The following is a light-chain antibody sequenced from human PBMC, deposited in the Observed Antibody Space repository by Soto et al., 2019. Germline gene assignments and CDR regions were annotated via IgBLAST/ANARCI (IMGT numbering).Light chain of an antibody. CDR3: SSYTSSSTPHV. J-gene: IGLJ1*01. Sequence: QSVLTQPASVSGSPGQSITISCTGTSSDVGGYNYVSWYQQHPGKAPKLMIYDVSNRPSGVSNRFSGSKSGNTASLTISGLPAEDEADYYCSSYTSSSTPHVFGTGTKLTVL. V-gene: IGLV2-14*01. CDR2: DVS. CDR1: SSDVGGYNY.